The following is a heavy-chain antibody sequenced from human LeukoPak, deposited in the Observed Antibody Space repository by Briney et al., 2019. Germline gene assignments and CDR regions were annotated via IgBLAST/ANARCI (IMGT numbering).Heavy chain of an antibody. V-gene: IGHV4-59*08. D-gene: IGHD4-17*01. CDR2: IYYSGST. CDR3: ARLRRGDYMPDVFDI. J-gene: IGHJ3*02. CDR1: GDSISSYY. Sequence: SETLSLTCTVSGDSISSYYWSWIRQPPGKGLEWIGYIYYSGSTSYNPSLKSRVTISVDTSKNQFSLKLSSVTAADTAVYYCARLRRGDYMPDVFDIWGQVTMVTVSS.